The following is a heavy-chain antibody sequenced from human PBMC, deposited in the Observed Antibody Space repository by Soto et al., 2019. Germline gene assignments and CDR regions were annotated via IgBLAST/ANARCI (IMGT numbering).Heavy chain of an antibody. V-gene: IGHV4-34*01. J-gene: IGHJ5*02. CDR3: ARGRLLLRWLNWFDP. Sequence: KPSETLSLTCAVYGGSFSGYYWSWIRQPPGKGLEWIGEINHSGSTNYNPSLKSRVTISVDTSKNQFSLKLSSVTAADTAVYYCARGRLLLRWLNWFDPWGQGTLVTVSS. D-gene: IGHD4-17*01. CDR2: INHSGST. CDR1: GGSFSGYY.